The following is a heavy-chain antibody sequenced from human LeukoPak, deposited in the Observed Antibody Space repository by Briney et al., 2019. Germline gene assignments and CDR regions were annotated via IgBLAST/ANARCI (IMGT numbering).Heavy chain of an antibody. CDR3: ARTRPTWEGWGFDY. CDR1: GYTFTSYV. Sequence: GASVKVSCKASGYTFTSYVISWVRQAPGQGLEWMGWISAYNGNTNYAQNLQGRVTLTTDTSTRTAYMDLRSLRSDDTAIYYCARTRPTWEGWGFDYWGPGTLVTVSS. J-gene: IGHJ4*02. CDR2: ISAYNGNT. D-gene: IGHD1-26*01. V-gene: IGHV1-18*01.